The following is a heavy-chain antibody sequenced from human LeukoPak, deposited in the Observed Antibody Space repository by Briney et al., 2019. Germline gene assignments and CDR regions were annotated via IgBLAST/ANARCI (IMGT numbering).Heavy chain of an antibody. CDR3: ARQPIGRYGFDV. Sequence: SETLSLTCTVSGVSISDFYWSWIRQPPGNGLEWIAYIYSTGDRNYNPSLKSRVTISVDTSRNQFSLQMNSLTAADTAVYYCARQPIGRYGFDVWGQGTTVTVSS. V-gene: IGHV4-59*08. D-gene: IGHD1-26*01. J-gene: IGHJ3*01. CDR1: GVSISDFY. CDR2: IYSTGDR.